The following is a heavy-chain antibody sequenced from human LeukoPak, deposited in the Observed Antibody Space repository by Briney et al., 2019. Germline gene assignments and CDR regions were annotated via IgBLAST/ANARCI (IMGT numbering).Heavy chain of an antibody. CDR2: INHSGST. Sequence: PSETLSLTCAVYGGSFSGYYWSWIRQPPGKGLEWIGEINHSGSTNYNPSLKSRVTISVDTSKNQFSLKLSSVTAADTAVYYCARGEAVAGLKALHWGQGTLVTVSS. D-gene: IGHD6-19*01. CDR1: GGSFSGYY. J-gene: IGHJ4*02. V-gene: IGHV4-34*01. CDR3: ARGEAVAGLKALH.